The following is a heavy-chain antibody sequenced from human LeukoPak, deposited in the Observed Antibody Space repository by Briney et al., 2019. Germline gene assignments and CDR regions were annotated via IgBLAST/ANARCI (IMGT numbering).Heavy chain of an antibody. CDR2: ITSSSSTI. CDR1: GFTFSSYS. J-gene: IGHJ4*02. Sequence: QPGGSLRLSCAASGFTFSSYSMNWVRQAPGKGLEWVSYITSSSSTIFYADSVKGRFTISRDNAKNSLYLQMNSLRAEDTAVHYCAREVGCSSTSCSDYWGQGTLVTVSS. D-gene: IGHD2-2*01. CDR3: AREVGCSSTSCSDY. V-gene: IGHV3-48*01.